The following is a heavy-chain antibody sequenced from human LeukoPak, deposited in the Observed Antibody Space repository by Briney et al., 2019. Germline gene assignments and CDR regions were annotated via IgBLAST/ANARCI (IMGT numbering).Heavy chain of an antibody. CDR3: ARDAAGYYDILTGYYISDY. D-gene: IGHD3-9*01. Sequence: ASVKVSCKASGYTFTRYGISWVRQAPAQGLEWMGWISAYNGNTNYAQKLQGRVTMTTDTSTSTAYMELRSLRSDDTAVYYCARDAAGYYDILTGYYISDYWGQGTLVTVSS. CDR2: ISAYNGNT. V-gene: IGHV1-18*01. CDR1: GYTFTRYG. J-gene: IGHJ4*02.